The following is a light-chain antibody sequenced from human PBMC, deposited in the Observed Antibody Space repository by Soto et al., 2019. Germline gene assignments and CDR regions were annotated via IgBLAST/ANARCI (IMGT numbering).Light chain of an antibody. CDR3: LQDYNYPLT. J-gene: IGKJ4*01. CDR1: QGIGND. Sequence: AIQLTQSPSSLSASVGDRITITCRASQGIGNDLGWFQQRPGKAPKVLIYATSNLQSGVPSRFSGSGSGTDFTLTISSLQPEDFASYYCLQDYNYPLTFGGGTKVEMK. V-gene: IGKV1-6*01. CDR2: ATS.